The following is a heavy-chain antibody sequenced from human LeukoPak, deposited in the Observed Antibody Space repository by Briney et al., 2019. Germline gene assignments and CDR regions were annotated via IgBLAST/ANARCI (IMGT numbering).Heavy chain of an antibody. J-gene: IGHJ6*03. V-gene: IGHV1-8*01. CDR1: GYTFTSYD. CDR3: ARGRIESVRYYYYMDV. D-gene: IGHD1-14*01. Sequence: ASVKVSCKASGYTFTSYDINWVRQATGQGLEWMGWMNPNSGNTGYAQKFQGRVTMTRNTSISTAYMELSSLRSEDTAVYYCARGRIESVRYYYYMDVWGKGTTVTVSS. CDR2: MNPNSGNT.